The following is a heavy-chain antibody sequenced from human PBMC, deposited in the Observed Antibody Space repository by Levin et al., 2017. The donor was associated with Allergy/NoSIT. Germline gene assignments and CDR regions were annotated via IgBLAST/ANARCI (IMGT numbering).Heavy chain of an antibody. CDR2: IYPGDSDT. V-gene: IGHV5-51*01. D-gene: IGHD2-2*01. CDR3: ARLGGYCSSTSCYAFDI. CDR1: GYSFTSYW. Sequence: GESLKISCKGSGYSFTSYWIGWVRQMPGKGLEWMGIIYPGDSDTRYSPSFQGQVTISADKSISTAYLQWSSLKASDTAMYYCARLGGYCSSTSCYAFDIWGQGTMVTVSS. J-gene: IGHJ3*02.